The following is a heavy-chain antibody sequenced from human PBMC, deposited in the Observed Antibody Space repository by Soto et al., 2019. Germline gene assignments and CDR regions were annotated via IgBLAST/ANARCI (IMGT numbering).Heavy chain of an antibody. CDR2: ISTYNGNT. CDR3: ARDRGEELLWFGRTFDF. D-gene: IGHD3-10*01. CDR1: GYTFTTYG. J-gene: IGHJ4*02. Sequence: ASVKVSCKASGYTFTTYGISWVRQAPGQGLEWMGWISTYNGNTNYAQKLQGRVTMTTDTSTSTAYMELRSLRSDDTAVYYCARDRGEELLWFGRTFDFRGQRTPVTVSS. V-gene: IGHV1-18*01.